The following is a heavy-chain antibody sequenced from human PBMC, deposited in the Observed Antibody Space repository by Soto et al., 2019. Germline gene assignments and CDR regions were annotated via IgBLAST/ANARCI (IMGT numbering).Heavy chain of an antibody. CDR1: GFTFKNYA. CDR2: INYSGADT. D-gene: IGHD1-1*01. CDR3: ATQDFRDATGTT. Sequence: EVQLLESGGGLVQPGGSLRLSCAASGFTFKNYAMGWVLQAPGKGLEWVSLINYSGADTYYADSVKGRFTISRDNSKNTLYLQMNSLRAEDMAVYYCATQDFRDATGTTWGQGTLVTVSS. J-gene: IGHJ4*02. V-gene: IGHV3-23*01.